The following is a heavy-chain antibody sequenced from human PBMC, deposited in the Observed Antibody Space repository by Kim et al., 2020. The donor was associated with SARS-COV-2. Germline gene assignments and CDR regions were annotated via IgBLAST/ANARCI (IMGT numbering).Heavy chain of an antibody. CDR3: VRQKGARTYYFDS. Sequence: YYNPSLKSRVTIPLDTSKNQFFLGLSSVTAEDTAEFYCVRQKGARTYYFDSWGQGTLVTVSS. J-gene: IGHJ4*02. V-gene: IGHV4-39*01. D-gene: IGHD2-8*01.